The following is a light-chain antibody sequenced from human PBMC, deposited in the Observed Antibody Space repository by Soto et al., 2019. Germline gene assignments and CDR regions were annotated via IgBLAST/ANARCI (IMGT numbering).Light chain of an antibody. CDR1: SSDVGGYNF. V-gene: IGLV2-8*01. CDR3: SSYAGSSFPEA. J-gene: IGLJ3*02. CDR2: DVT. Sequence: QSALTQPPSASGSPGQSVTISCTGASSDVGGYNFVSWYQQHPGKAPKLMIYDVTKRPSGVPDRFSGSKSGNTASLTVSGLQVDDEADYYCSSYAGSSFPEAFGGGTKLTVL.